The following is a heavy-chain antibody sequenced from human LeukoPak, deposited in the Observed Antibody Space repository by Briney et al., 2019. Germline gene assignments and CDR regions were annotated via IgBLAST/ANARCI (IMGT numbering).Heavy chain of an antibody. D-gene: IGHD3-10*01. V-gene: IGHV1-2*02. J-gene: IGHJ6*03. CDR1: GYTFSGYY. CDR3: ARDGNRGVIHFYYYYYMDV. Sequence: ASVKVSCKASGYTFSGYYMHWVRQAPGQGLEWMGWINPNSGGTNYAQKFQGRVTMTRDTSISTAYMELSRLRSDDTAVYYCARDGNRGVIHFYYYYYMDVWGKGTTVTISS. CDR2: INPNSGGT.